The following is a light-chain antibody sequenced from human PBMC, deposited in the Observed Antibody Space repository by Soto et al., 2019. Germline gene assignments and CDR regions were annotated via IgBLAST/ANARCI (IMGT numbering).Light chain of an antibody. CDR3: QQYGSSPRT. CDR2: GAS. Sequence: EIVLTQSPGTLSLSPGERATLSCRASQSGSSSYLAWYQQKPGQAPRLLIYGASTRATGIPDRFSGSGSGTDFTLTISRLEPEDFAVYFWQQYGSSPRTFGQGTKVEIK. V-gene: IGKV3-20*01. CDR1: QSGSSSY. J-gene: IGKJ1*01.